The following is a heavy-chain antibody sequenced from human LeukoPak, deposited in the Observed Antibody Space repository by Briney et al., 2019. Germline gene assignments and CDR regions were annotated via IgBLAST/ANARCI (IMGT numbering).Heavy chain of an antibody. J-gene: IGHJ6*02. V-gene: IGHV3-74*01. D-gene: IGHD2-2*01. Sequence: PGGSLRLSCAASGFTFSSYWMHWVRQAPGKGLVWVSRINGDGSTTTYADSVTGRFTISRDNAKNTRYLQMNSLRAEDTALYYCAKGSCSSTSCYHYYYYGMDVWGQGTTVTVSS. CDR2: INGDGSTT. CDR3: AKGSCSSTSCYHYYYYGMDV. CDR1: GFTFSSYW.